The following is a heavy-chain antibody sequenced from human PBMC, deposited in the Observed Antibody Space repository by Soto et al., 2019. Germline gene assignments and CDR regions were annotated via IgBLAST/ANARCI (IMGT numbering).Heavy chain of an antibody. Sequence: SETLSLTCTVSGGSISSGGYYWNWIRQHPGKGLEWIGYIYYSGSTYYNPSLKSRVTISVDTSKYQFSLRLSSVTAADTAVYYCAREVPTPYYLNHWGQGTLVTVSA. CDR3: AREVPTPYYLNH. V-gene: IGHV4-31*03. CDR2: IYYSGST. J-gene: IGHJ4*02. CDR1: GGSISSGGYY.